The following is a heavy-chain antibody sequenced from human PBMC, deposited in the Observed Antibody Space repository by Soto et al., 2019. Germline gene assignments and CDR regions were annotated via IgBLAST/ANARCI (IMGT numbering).Heavy chain of an antibody. Sequence: GESLKISCKGSGYSFTSYWISWVRQMPGKGLEWMGRIDPSDSYTNYSPSFQGHVTISADKSISTAYLQWSSLKASDTAMYYCARMGFWSGVYYYYYGMDVWGQGTTVTVSS. D-gene: IGHD3-3*01. CDR3: ARMGFWSGVYYYYYGMDV. CDR2: IDPSDSYT. CDR1: GYSFTSYW. V-gene: IGHV5-10-1*01. J-gene: IGHJ6*02.